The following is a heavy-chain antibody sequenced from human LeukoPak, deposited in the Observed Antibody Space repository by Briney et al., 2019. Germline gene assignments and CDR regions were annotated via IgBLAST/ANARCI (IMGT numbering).Heavy chain of an antibody. J-gene: IGHJ4*02. D-gene: IGHD6-13*01. CDR1: GYTFTSYD. CDR2: IIPIFGTA. CDR3: ARERYSSSWYD. V-gene: IGHV1-69*06. Sequence: SVKVSCKASGYTFTSYDINWVRQAPGQGLEWMGGIIPIFGTANYAQKFQGRVTITADKSTSTAYMELSSLRSEDTAVYYCARERYSSSWYDWGQGTLVTVSS.